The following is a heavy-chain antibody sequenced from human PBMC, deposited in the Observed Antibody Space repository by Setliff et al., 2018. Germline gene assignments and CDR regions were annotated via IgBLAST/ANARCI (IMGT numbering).Heavy chain of an antibody. D-gene: IGHD3-3*01. J-gene: IGHJ6*04. V-gene: IGHV3-30*07. Sequence: LSLSCAASGFTFSSEYMNWVRQAPGKGLEWVAVISYDGSNKYYADSVKGRFTISRDNAQNSLYLQMNSLRAEDTAVYYCARSYNFWSGPALDVWGKGTTVTVSS. CDR2: ISYDGSNK. CDR1: GFTFSSEY. CDR3: ARSYNFWSGPALDV.